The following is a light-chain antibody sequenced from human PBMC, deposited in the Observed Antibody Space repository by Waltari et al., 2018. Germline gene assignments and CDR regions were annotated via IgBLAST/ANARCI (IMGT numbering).Light chain of an antibody. CDR2: GAF. CDR1: PSVSSN. V-gene: IGKV3-15*01. CDR3: QQYNNWPPA. J-gene: IGKJ4*01. Sequence: EIVMTQSPATLSVSPGERATLPCRASPSVSSNLAWYQQKPGQAPRLLIYGAFTRATGIPARYSGSGSGTEFTLTISSMQSEDFAVYYCQQYNNWPPAFGGGTKVEIK.